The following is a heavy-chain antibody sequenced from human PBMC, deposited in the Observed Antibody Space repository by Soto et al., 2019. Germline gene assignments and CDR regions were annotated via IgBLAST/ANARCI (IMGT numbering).Heavy chain of an antibody. CDR3: AREPGYSYGSSYGMDV. CDR1: GGTFSSYA. J-gene: IGHJ6*02. Sequence: QVQLVQSGAEVKKPGSSVKVSCKASGGTFSSYAISWVRQAPGQGLEWMGGIIPIFGTANYAQKFQGRVTITXXEXTXXAYMELSSLRSEDTAVYYCAREPGYSYGSSYGMDVWGQGTTVTVSS. CDR2: IIPIFGTA. V-gene: IGHV1-69*05. D-gene: IGHD5-18*01.